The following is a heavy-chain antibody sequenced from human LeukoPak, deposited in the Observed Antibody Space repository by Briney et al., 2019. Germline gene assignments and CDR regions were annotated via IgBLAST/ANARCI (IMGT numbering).Heavy chain of an antibody. D-gene: IGHD3-22*01. J-gene: IGHJ4*02. V-gene: IGHV4-4*02. CDR1: GGSIISNYW. CDR2: IYHSGRT. CDR3: ARSAMIARSLWNY. Sequence: PSETLSLTCDVSGGSIISNYWWSWVRQPPGKGLEWIGEIYHSGRTNYHPSLKSRVTISVDKSKNQFSLKLSSVTAADTAVYYCARSAMIARSLWNYWGQGTLVTVSS.